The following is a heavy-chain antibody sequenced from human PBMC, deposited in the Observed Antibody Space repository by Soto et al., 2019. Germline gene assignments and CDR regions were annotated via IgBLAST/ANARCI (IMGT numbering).Heavy chain of an antibody. CDR3: ARDGDILTGYYQYYFDY. Sequence: GGSLRLSCAASGFTFSSYGMHWVRQAPGKGLEWVAVIWYDGSNKYYADSVKGRFTISRDNSKNTLYLQMNSLRAEDTAVYYCARDGDILTGYYQYYFDYWGQGTLVTVSS. J-gene: IGHJ4*02. CDR1: GFTFSSYG. CDR2: IWYDGSNK. V-gene: IGHV3-33*01. D-gene: IGHD3-9*01.